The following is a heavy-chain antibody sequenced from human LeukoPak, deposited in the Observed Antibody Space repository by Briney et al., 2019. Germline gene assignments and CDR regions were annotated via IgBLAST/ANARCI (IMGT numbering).Heavy chain of an antibody. CDR1: GGSVSSHF. V-gene: IGHV4-59*02. J-gene: IGHJ4*02. Sequence: PSETLSLTCTVSGGSVSSHFWSWIRQPPGKGLEWIGYIYNSGITNYNPSLKSRVTISTDTSKNQFSLRLSSVTAADTAVYYCARGNILTGYCFDFWGQGALVTVSS. D-gene: IGHD3-9*01. CDR3: ARGNILTGYCFDF. CDR2: IYNSGIT.